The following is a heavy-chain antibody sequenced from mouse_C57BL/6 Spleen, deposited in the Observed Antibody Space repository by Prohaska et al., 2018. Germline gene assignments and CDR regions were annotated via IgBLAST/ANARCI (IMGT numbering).Heavy chain of an antibody. Sequence: VKLSCKASGYTFTSYWMHWVKQRPGQGLEWIGEIDPSDSYTNYNQKFKGKATLTVDKSSSTAYMQLSSLTSEDSAVYYCARWLLQGDYWGQGTTLTVSS. V-gene: IGHV1-69*02. CDR3: ARWLLQGDY. D-gene: IGHD2-3*01. CDR1: GYTFTSYW. J-gene: IGHJ2*01. CDR2: IDPSDSYT.